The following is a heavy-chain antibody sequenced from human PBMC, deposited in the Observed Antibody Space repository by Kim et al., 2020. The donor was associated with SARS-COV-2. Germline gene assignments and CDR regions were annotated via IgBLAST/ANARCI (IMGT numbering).Heavy chain of an antibody. CDR3: AKDIPWVRGVKKGLYYY. J-gene: IGHJ6*01. D-gene: IGHD3-10*01. CDR2: ISYDGSNK. CDR1: GFTFSSYG. V-gene: IGHV3-30*18. Sequence: GGSLRLSCAASGFTFSSYGMHWVRQAPGKGLEWVAVISYDGSNKYYADSVKGRFTISRDNSKNTLYLQMNSLRAEDTAVYYCAKDIPWVRGVKKGLYYY.